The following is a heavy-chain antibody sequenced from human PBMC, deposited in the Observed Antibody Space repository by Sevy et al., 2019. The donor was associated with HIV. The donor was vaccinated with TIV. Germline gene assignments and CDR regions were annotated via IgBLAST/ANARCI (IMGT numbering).Heavy chain of an antibody. Sequence: GGSLRLSCAASGLTFSYAWMSWVRQAPGKGLEWIGRIKAKADSGTVEYAAPVKGRFTISRDDSKNTLYLQMNSLKTEDTAVYYCNTDPIILLLVTNGMDVWGQGTTVTVSS. CDR1: GLTFSYAW. V-gene: IGHV3-15*01. J-gene: IGHJ6*02. CDR3: NTDPIILLLVTNGMDV. CDR2: IKAKADSGTV. D-gene: IGHD2-8*02.